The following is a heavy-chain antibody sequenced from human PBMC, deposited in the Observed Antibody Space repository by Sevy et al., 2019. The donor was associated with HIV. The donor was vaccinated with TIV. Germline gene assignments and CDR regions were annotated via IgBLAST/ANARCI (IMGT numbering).Heavy chain of an antibody. J-gene: IGHJ3*02. CDR1: GFTLSSYW. CDR2: INSDGSST. D-gene: IGHD2-15*01. CDR3: ARDRRRFLGYCSRGSCPYDAFDI. Sequence: GGSLRLSCAASGFTLSSYWMHWVRQAPGKGLVWVSRINSDGSSTSYADSVKGRFTISRDNAKNTLYLQMNSLRAEDTAVYYCARDRRRFLGYCSRGSCPYDAFDIWGQGTMVTVSS. V-gene: IGHV3-74*01.